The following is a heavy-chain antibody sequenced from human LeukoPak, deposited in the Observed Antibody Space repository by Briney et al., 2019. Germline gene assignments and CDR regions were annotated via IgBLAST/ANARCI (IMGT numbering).Heavy chain of an antibody. CDR1: GFTLSNFA. Sequence: GGSLRLSCAASGFTLSNFAMHWVRQATGKGLEWVSAICTAGDTFYPESVKGRFTISRENAKNSLYLQMNNLRAEDTAVYYCARQMTPHGNFDYWGQGTLVTVSS. D-gene: IGHD1-26*01. V-gene: IGHV3-13*01. CDR2: ICTAGDT. J-gene: IGHJ4*02. CDR3: ARQMTPHGNFDY.